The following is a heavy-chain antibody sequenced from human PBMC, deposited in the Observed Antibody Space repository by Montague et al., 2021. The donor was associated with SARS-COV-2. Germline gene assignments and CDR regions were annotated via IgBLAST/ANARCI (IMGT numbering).Heavy chain of an antibody. J-gene: IGHJ4*02. CDR2: IYYSGTT. CDR3: ARETYTSGWFQQLDY. CDR1: GGSISSSNYY. V-gene: IGHV4-39*01. D-gene: IGHD6-19*01. Sequence: SETLSLTCTVSGGSISSSNYYWGWIRQPPGKGLEWIGSIYYSGTTYYNPSLQSRVTISVDTSKKQFSLKLSSVTAADTAVYHCARETYTSGWFQQLDYWGQGTLVTVSS.